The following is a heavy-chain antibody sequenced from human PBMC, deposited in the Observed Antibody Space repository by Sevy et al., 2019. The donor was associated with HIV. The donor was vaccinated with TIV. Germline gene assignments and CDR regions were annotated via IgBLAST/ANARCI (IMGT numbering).Heavy chain of an antibody. Sequence: SETLSLTCTVSGGSITSLYWNWIRQPPGKGLEWIANIYYNGHINYNPTLKSRVTLSLDTSKNKFSLRLSSVTAADTAMYYCAGGNAWGRGYSWGQGTLVTVSS. CDR3: AGGNAWGRGYS. V-gene: IGHV4-59*08. CDR2: IYYNGHI. J-gene: IGHJ4*02. D-gene: IGHD1-26*01. CDR1: GGSITSLY.